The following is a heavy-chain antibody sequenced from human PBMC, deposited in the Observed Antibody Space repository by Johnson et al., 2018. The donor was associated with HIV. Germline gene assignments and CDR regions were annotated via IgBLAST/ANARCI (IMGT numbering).Heavy chain of an antibody. CDR3: AKDRGEEPLYAFDI. D-gene: IGHD1-14*01. V-gene: IGHV3-NL1*01. Sequence: QVQLVESGGGVVQPGRSLRLSCAASGFTFSSYAMSWVRQAPGKGLEWVSGINWTGISTGYADSVKGRFTISRDNSKNTLYLQMNSLRAEDTAVYYCAKDRGEEPLYAFDIWGQGTMVTVSS. CDR2: INWTGIST. J-gene: IGHJ3*02. CDR1: GFTFSSYA.